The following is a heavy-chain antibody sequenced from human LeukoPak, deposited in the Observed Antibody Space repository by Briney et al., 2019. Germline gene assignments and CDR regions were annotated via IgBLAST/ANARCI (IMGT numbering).Heavy chain of an antibody. Sequence: ASVKVSCKASGYTFTSYAMHWVRQAPGQRLEWMGWINAGNGNTKYSQKFQGRVTITRDTSASTAYMELSSQRSEDTAVYYCARGGIAAAGTSWGQGTLVTVSS. J-gene: IGHJ5*02. CDR2: INAGNGNT. V-gene: IGHV1-3*01. CDR3: ARGGIAAAGTS. CDR1: GYTFTSYA. D-gene: IGHD6-13*01.